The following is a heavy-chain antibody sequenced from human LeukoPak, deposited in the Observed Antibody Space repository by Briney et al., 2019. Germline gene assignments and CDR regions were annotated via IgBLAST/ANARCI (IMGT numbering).Heavy chain of an antibody. CDR3: AKDPTYFDSSGYYYRPFDI. CDR1: GGSISSNY. D-gene: IGHD3-22*01. Sequence: SETLSLTCTVSGGSISSNYWSWIRQPAGKGLEWIGRLYSSGTTNYNPTNYNPSLKSRVTMSVDTSKYQLSLKLSSVTAADTAVYYCAKDPTYFDSSGYYYRPFDIWGQGTMVTVSS. V-gene: IGHV4-4*07. CDR2: LYSSGTTNYNPT. J-gene: IGHJ3*02.